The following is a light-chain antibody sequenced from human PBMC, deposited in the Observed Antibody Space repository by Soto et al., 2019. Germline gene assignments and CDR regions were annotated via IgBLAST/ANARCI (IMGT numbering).Light chain of an antibody. J-gene: IGLJ2*01. Sequence: VLTQPPSASGTPGQRVTISCSGSSSNIGSNTVNWYQLLPGTAPKLLIYPNNDRPSGVPDRFSGSKSGTSASLAISGLQSEDEADYYCAAWDDSLNGVVFGGGTKLTVL. CDR1: SSNIGSNT. V-gene: IGLV1-44*01. CDR2: PNN. CDR3: AAWDDSLNGVV.